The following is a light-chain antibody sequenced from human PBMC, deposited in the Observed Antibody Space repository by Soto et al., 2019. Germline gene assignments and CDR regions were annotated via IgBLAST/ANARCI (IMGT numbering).Light chain of an antibody. CDR2: EVT. CDR3: SSYTTTSTYV. V-gene: IGLV2-14*01. Sequence: QSALTQPASVSGSPGQSITISCTRTSNDVGGYDYVSWYQQHPGKAPKFMIYEVTNRPSGVSHRFSGSKSGNTASLTISVLQAEDEADYYCSSYTTTSTYVFGTGTRSPS. J-gene: IGLJ1*01. CDR1: SNDVGGYDY.